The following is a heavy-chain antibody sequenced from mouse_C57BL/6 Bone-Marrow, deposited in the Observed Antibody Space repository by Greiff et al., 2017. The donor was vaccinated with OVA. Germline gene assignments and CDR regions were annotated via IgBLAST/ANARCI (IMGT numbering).Heavy chain of an antibody. J-gene: IGHJ3*01. CDR2: INPNNGGT. V-gene: IGHV1-22*01. CDR3: ARTGSSYEGFAY. Sequence: EVLLQQSGPELVKPGASVKMSCKASGYTFTDYNMHWVKQSHGKSLEWIGYINPNNGGTSYNQKFKGKATLTVNKSSSTAYMELRSLTSEDSAVYYCARTGSSYEGFAYWGQGTLVTVSA. D-gene: IGHD1-1*01. CDR1: GYTFTDYN.